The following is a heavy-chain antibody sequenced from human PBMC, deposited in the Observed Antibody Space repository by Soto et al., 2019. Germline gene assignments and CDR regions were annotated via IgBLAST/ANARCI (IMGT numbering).Heavy chain of an antibody. V-gene: IGHV3-21*01. Sequence: GGSLRLSCTVSGFAFNNYGINWVRQAPGKGLEWVSSISKSDYTYYSDSVKGRFTVSRDNAKNSVSLQMNTLRVEDTAVYYCAREDSIIIPAVSDFWGQGTLVTVSS. J-gene: IGHJ4*02. CDR3: AREDSIIIPAVSDF. CDR1: GFAFNNYG. CDR2: ISKSDYT. D-gene: IGHD2-2*01.